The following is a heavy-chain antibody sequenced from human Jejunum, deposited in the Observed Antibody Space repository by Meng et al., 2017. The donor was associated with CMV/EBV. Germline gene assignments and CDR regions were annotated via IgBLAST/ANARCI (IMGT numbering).Heavy chain of an antibody. CDR1: GFTFSRHW. D-gene: IGHD1-26*01. CDR2: LNGGGSDI. Sequence: GFTFSRHWMHWVRQGPGKGLVWVSRLNGGGSDITYADSVKGRFTISRDNAKNTLYLQMNSLRAEDMAVYYCVRAGSGNAYGLFDSWGQGTLGTVSS. J-gene: IGHJ4*02. CDR3: VRAGSGNAYGLFDS. V-gene: IGHV3-74*01.